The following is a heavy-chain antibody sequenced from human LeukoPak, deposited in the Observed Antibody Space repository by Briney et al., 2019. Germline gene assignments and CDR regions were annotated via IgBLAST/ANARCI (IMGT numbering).Heavy chain of an antibody. CDR2: IYTSGST. Sequence: SETLSLTCTVSGGSISSGTHYWSWIRQPAGKGPEWIGRIYTSGSTNYNPSLKSRVTISVDTSKNQFSLKLSSVTAADTAVYYCVRDYRRGYWYFDLWGRGTLVTVSS. CDR1: GGSISSGTHY. J-gene: IGHJ2*01. CDR3: VRDYRRGYWYFDL. V-gene: IGHV4-61*02.